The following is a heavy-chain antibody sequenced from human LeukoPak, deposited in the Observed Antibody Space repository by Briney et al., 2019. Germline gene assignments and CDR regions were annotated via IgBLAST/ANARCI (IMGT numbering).Heavy chain of an antibody. J-gene: IGHJ4*02. CDR1: GDSISSDIW. CDR2: IYYSGST. V-gene: IGHV4-30-4*01. D-gene: IGHD2-2*01. CDR3: ARAQVPAAIDY. Sequence: SGTLSLTCAVSGDSISSDIWWNWVRQPPGKGLEWIGYIYYSGSTYYNPSLKSRVTISVDTSKNQFSLKLSSVTAADTAVYYCARAQVPAAIDYWGQGTLVTVSS.